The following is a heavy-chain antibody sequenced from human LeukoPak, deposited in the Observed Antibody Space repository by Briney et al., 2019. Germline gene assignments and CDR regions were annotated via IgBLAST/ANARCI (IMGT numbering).Heavy chain of an antibody. CDR2: IYTSGGT. J-gene: IGHJ4*02. D-gene: IGHD2-15*01. Sequence: SETLSLTCTVSGGSISSGSYYWSWIRQPAGKGLEWIGRIYTSGGTNYNPSLKSRVTISVDTSKNQFSLKLSSVTAADTAVYYCARGGCSGGSCYSADYWGQGTLVTVSS. CDR1: GGSISSGSYY. V-gene: IGHV4-61*02. CDR3: ARGGCSGGSCYSADY.